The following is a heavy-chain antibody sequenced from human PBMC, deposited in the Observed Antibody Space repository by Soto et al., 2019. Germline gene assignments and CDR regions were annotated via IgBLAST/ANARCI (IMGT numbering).Heavy chain of an antibody. D-gene: IGHD6-13*01. CDR2: INPNSGGT. Sequence: ASVKVSCKASGYTFTGYYMHWVRQAPGQGLEWMGWINPNSGGTNYAQKFQGWVTMTRDTSISTAYMELSRLRSDDTAVYYCARDPSSGSVAAAGTVYWPRLNMDVWGQGTTVTVSS. V-gene: IGHV1-2*04. CDR1: GYTFTGYY. CDR3: ARDPSSGSVAAAGTVYWPRLNMDV. J-gene: IGHJ6*02.